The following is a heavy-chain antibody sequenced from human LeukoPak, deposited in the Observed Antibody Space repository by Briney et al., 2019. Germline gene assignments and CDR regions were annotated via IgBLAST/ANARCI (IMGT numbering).Heavy chain of an antibody. CDR1: GGSISSYY. J-gene: IGHJ6*02. D-gene: IGHD3-10*01. Sequence: PSETLSLTCTVSGGSISSYYWSWIRQPPGKGLEWIGYIYYSGSTNYNPSLKSRVTISVDTSKNQFSLKLSSVTAADTAVYYCARERITMVRGNPYYYGMDVWGQGTTVIVSS. V-gene: IGHV4-59*08. CDR3: ARERITMVRGNPYYYGMDV. CDR2: IYYSGST.